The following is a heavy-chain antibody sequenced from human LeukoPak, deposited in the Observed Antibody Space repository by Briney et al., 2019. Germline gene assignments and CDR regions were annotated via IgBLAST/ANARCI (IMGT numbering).Heavy chain of an antibody. D-gene: IGHD3-10*01. J-gene: IGHJ5*02. CDR2: IRYDGSNK. CDR3: AGFRDVLLWFGGPSGFDP. V-gene: IGHV3-30*02. Sequence: GGSLRLSCAASGFTFSSYGMHWVRQAPGKGLEWVAFIRYDGSNKYYADSVKGRFTISRDNSKNTLYLQMNSLRAEDTAVYYCAGFRDVLLWFGGPSGFDPWGQGTLVTVSS. CDR1: GFTFSSYG.